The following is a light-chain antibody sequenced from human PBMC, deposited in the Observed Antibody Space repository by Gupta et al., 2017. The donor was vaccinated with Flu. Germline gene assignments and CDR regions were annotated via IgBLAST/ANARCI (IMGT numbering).Light chain of an antibody. J-gene: IGLJ3*02. CDR3: CSYGGTNAFWV. V-gene: IGLV2-11*01. Sequence: XSVLTQPRSVXXSPGQSVTIPCTGTSSDVVAYNYVSWYQHHPGKAPKVIIYDVTKRPSGVPGRLSGSKSGNTASLTISGLQADDEADYYCCSYGGTNAFWVLGGGTKLTVL. CDR2: DVT. CDR1: SSDVVAYNY.